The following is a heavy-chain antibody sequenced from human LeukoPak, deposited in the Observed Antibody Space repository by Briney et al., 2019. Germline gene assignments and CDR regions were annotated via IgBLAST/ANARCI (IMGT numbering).Heavy chain of an antibody. CDR1: GFTFSSYS. D-gene: IGHD3-3*01. Sequence: PGGSLRLSCAASGFTFSSYSMNWVRQAPGKGLEWVSSISSSSSYIYYADSVKGRFTISRDNAKNSLYLQMNSLRAEDTAVYYCARDLDYDFWSGYYMPHYFDYWGQGTLVTVSS. J-gene: IGHJ4*02. CDR3: ARDLDYDFWSGYYMPHYFDY. CDR2: ISSSSSYI. V-gene: IGHV3-21*01.